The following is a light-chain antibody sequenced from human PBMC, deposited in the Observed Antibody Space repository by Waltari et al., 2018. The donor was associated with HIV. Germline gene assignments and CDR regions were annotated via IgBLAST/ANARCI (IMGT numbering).Light chain of an antibody. CDR1: NIGSRS. V-gene: IGLV3-21*02. CDR3: QVWDTSSDHVDYV. CDR2: DDS. Sequence: SFVLTQPPSVSVAQGQTATISCGESNIGSRSVHWCKLKPGQAPVLVVYDDSDRPSGIPERFSGSNSGNTATLTISRVEAGDEADYFCQVWDTSSDHVDYVFGTGTKVTVL. J-gene: IGLJ1*01.